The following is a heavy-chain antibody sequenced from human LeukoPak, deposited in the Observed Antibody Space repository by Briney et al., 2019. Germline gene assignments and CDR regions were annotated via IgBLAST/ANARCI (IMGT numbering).Heavy chain of an antibody. V-gene: IGHV4-34*01. CDR1: GGSFSGYY. CDR2: INHSGST. CDR3: ARAPKGAKEYFDY. J-gene: IGHJ4*02. Sequence: SETLSLTCAVYGGSFSGYYWSWIRQPPGKGLEWIGEINHSGSTNYNPSLKSRVTISVDTSKNQFSLKLSSVTAADTAVYYCARAPKGAKEYFDYWGQGTLVTVSS. D-gene: IGHD1-26*01.